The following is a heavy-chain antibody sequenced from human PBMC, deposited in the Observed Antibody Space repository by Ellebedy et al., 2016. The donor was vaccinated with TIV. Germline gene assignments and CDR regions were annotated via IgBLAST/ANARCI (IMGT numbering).Heavy chain of an antibody. J-gene: IGHJ3*02. CDR2: ISGSGGST. CDR1: GFTFSSYA. V-gene: IGHV3-23*01. Sequence: GESLKISXAASGFTFSSYAMSWVRQAPGKGLEWVSAISGSGGSTYYADSVKGRFTISRDNSKNTLYLQMNSLRAEDTAVYYCATPPYSGSYGDAFDIWGQGTMVTVSS. CDR3: ATPPYSGSYGDAFDI. D-gene: IGHD1-26*01.